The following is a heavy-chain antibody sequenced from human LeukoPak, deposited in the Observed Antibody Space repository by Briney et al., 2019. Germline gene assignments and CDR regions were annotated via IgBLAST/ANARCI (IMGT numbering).Heavy chain of an antibody. Sequence: PGGSLRLSCAASGFTFSSYAMHWVRQAPGKGLEYVSAISSNGGSTYYANSVKGRFTISRDNSKNTLYLQMNSLRAEDTAVYYCAKDPALYSSSSLAYWGQGTLVTVSS. J-gene: IGHJ4*02. D-gene: IGHD6-6*01. CDR1: GFTFSSYA. CDR3: AKDPALYSSSSLAY. V-gene: IGHV3-64*01. CDR2: ISSNGGST.